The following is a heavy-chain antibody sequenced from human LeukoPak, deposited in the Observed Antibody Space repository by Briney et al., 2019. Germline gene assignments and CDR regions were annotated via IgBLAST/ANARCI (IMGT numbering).Heavy chain of an antibody. CDR2: IYYSGST. Sequence: SETLSLTCTVSGCSLSSSSYYWGWLPQPPGKGLVWIGSIYYSGSTYHNPSLKSRVTISVDTSKNQFSLKLSSVTAADTAVYYCARTLRIAGATYPFDPWGQGTLVTVSS. CDR3: ARTLRIAGATYPFDP. CDR1: GCSLSSSSYY. V-gene: IGHV4-39*01. D-gene: IGHD6-13*01. J-gene: IGHJ5*02.